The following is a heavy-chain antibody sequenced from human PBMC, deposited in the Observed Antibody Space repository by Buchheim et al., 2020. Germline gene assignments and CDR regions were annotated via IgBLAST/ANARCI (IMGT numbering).Heavy chain of an antibody. V-gene: IGHV4-59*08. CDR1: GASIISYY. D-gene: IGHD3-22*01. CDR3: ARLRPSSGSYAIDY. J-gene: IGHJ4*02. CDR2: VYYIGTT. Sequence: QVQLQESGPGLVKPSETLSLTCSVSGASIISYYWTWIRQPPGKGLEWIGSVYYIGTTSYNPSLKSRLSISVDSSKKQFFLRLSSVTAADTAVYYCARLRPSSGSYAIDYWGQG.